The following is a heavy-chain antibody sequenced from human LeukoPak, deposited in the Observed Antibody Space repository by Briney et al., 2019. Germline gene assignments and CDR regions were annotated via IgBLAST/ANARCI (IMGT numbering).Heavy chain of an antibody. V-gene: IGHV1-18*01. J-gene: IGHJ5*02. D-gene: IGHD3-9*01. CDR2: ISAYNGNT. CDR3: AICTIYYWFDP. CDR1: GYTFTSYG. Sequence: ASVKVSCKASGYTFTSYGISWVRQAPGQGLEWMGWISAYNGNTNYAQKLQGRVTMTTDTSTSTVYMELSSLRSEDTAVYYCAICTIYYWFDPWGQGTLVTVSS.